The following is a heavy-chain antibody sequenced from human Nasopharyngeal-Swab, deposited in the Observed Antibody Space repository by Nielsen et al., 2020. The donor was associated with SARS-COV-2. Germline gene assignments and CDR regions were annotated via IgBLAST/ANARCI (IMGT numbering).Heavy chain of an antibody. D-gene: IGHD6-13*01. CDR1: GFTFDDYG. Sequence: GGSLRLSCAASGFTFDDYGMSWVRQAPGKGLEWVSGINWNGGSTGYADSVKGRFPISRDNSKNTLYLQMNSLRAEDTAVYYCAKGIGSSWLGYFEYWGQGTLVTVSS. J-gene: IGHJ4*02. V-gene: IGHV3-20*04. CDR3: AKGIGSSWLGYFEY. CDR2: INWNGGST.